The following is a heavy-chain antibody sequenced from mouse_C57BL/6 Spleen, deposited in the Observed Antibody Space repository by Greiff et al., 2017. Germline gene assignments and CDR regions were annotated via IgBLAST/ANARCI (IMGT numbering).Heavy chain of an antibody. V-gene: IGHV1-55*01. CDR1: GYTFTSYW. J-gene: IGHJ3*01. CDR2: IYPGSGST. D-gene: IGHD1-1*01. CDR3: PRRRYYGSSSLAY. Sequence: VQLQQPGAELVKPGASVKMSCKASGYTFTSYWITWVKQRPGQGLEWIGDIYPGSGSTNYNEKFKSKATLTVDTSSSTAYMQLSSLTSEDSAVYYCPRRRYYGSSSLAYWGQGTLVTVSA.